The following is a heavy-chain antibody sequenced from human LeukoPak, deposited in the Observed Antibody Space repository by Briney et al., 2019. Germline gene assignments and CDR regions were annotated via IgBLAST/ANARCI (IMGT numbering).Heavy chain of an antibody. Sequence: GGSLRLSCAASRFTFSSYAMSWVRQAPGKGLEWVSAISGSGGSTYYADSVKGRFTISRDNSKNTLYLQMNSLRAEDTAVYYCASKGFWSGYYLDYWGQGTLVTVSS. CDR3: ASKGFWSGYYLDY. J-gene: IGHJ4*02. D-gene: IGHD3-3*01. CDR1: RFTFSSYA. CDR2: ISGSGGST. V-gene: IGHV3-23*01.